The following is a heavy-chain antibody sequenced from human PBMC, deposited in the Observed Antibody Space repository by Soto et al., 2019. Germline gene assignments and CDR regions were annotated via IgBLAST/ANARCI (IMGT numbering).Heavy chain of an antibody. Sequence: QVQLQESGPGLVKPSETLSLTCTVSGGSISSYYWSWIRQPPGKGLEWIGYIYYSGSTNYNPSLKSRVTISVDASKDQFSLKRSPVTAADTAVYYCARHPTVTEYYFDYWGQGTLVTVSS. CDR3: ARHPTVTEYYFDY. D-gene: IGHD4-17*01. V-gene: IGHV4-59*08. CDR2: IYYSGST. J-gene: IGHJ4*02. CDR1: GGSISSYY.